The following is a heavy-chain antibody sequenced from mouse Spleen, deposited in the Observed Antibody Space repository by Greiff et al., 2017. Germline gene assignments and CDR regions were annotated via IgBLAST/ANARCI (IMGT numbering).Heavy chain of an antibody. V-gene: IGHV1-81*01. CDR3: ARSGWLPYFDY. CDR2: INPSNGGT. Sequence: LQESGAELARPGASVKLSCKASGYTFTSYGISWVKQRTGQGLEWIGNINPSNGGTNYNEKFKSKATLTVDKSSSTAYMQLSSLTSEDSAVYYCARSGWLPYFDYWGQGTTLTVSS. J-gene: IGHJ2*01. D-gene: IGHD2-3*01. CDR1: GYTFTSYG.